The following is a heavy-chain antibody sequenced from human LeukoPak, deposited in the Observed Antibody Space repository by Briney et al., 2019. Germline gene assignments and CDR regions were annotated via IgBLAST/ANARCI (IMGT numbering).Heavy chain of an antibody. CDR3: RIAVADQRRSDY. CDR1: GYTFTGYY. Sequence: ASVKVSCKASGYTFTGYYMHWVRQAPGQGLEWMGWINPNSGGSNYAQKFQGRVTMTRDTSISTAYMELSRLRSDDTAVYYCRIAVADQRRSDYWGQGTLVTVSS. V-gene: IGHV1-2*02. J-gene: IGHJ4*02. D-gene: IGHD6-19*01. CDR2: INPNSGGS.